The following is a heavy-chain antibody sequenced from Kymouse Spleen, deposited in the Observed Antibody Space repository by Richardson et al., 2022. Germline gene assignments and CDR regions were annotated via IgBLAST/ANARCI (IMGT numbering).Heavy chain of an antibody. CDR2: ISWNSGSI. V-gene: IGHV3-9*01. D-gene: IGHD1-7*01. Sequence: EVQLVESGGGLVQPGRSLRLSCAASGFTFDDYAMHWVRQAPGKGLEWVSGISWNSGSIGYADSVKGRFTISRDNAKNSLYLQMNSLRAEDTALYYCAKDNWNYGGYYYYGMDVWGQGTTVTVSS. J-gene: IGHJ6*02. CDR3: AKDNWNYGGYYYYGMDV. CDR1: GFTFDDYA.